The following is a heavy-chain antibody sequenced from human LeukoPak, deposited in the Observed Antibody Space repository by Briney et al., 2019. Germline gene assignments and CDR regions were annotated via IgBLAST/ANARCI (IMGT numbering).Heavy chain of an antibody. D-gene: IGHD3-22*01. CDR1: GYTFTSYG. J-gene: IGHJ5*02. CDR3: ARASSYSDSSGYYPS. V-gene: IGHV1-18*01. CDR2: ISAYNGNT. Sequence: ASVKVSCKASGYTFTSYGISWVRQAPGQGLEWMGWISAYNGNTNHAQKVQGRVTMTTDTSTSTAYMELRSLLPDDTAVYYCARASSYSDSSGYYPSWGQGTLVTVSS.